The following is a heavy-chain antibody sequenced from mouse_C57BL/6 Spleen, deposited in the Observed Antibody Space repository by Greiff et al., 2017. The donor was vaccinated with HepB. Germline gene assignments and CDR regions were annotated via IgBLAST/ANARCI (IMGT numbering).Heavy chain of an antibody. D-gene: IGHD2-4*01. CDR1: DSEVFPIAY. CDR3: ARGNDYDVGYYAMDY. V-gene: IGHV15-2*01. Sequence: QVQLQQSGSELRSPGSSVKLSCKDFDSEVFPIAYMSWVRQKPGHGFEWIGGILPSIGRTIYGEKFEDKATLDADTLSNTAYLELNSLTSEDSAIYYCARGNDYDVGYYAMDYWGQGTSVTVSS. CDR2: ILPSIGRT. J-gene: IGHJ4*01.